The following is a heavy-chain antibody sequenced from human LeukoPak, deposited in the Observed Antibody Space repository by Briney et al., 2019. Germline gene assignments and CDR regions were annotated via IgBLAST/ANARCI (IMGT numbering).Heavy chain of an antibody. CDR2: MNPNSGIT. Sequence: ASVKVSCMASGYTFTSYDIYWVGLVTGEGLEWMGWMNPNSGITGYAQKFQGRVSMTSNTSISTAYMELSSLGSEDTAVYYCARGRKKSSSWCVLGYYSSYMDVWGKGTTVTVS. CDR1: GYTFTSYD. V-gene: IGHV1-8*01. CDR3: ARGRKKSSSWCVLGYYSSYMDV. J-gene: IGHJ6*03. D-gene: IGHD6-13*01.